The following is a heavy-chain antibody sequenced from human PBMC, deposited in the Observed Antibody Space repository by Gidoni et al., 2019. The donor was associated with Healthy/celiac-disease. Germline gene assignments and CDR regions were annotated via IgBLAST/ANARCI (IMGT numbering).Heavy chain of an antibody. J-gene: IGHJ4*02. CDR2: INHSGST. CDR1: GGSFSGYY. V-gene: IGHV4-34*01. CDR3: ARGRRRVSYSSGWYGLVY. Sequence: QVQLQQWGAGLLKPSETLSLTCAVYGGSFSGYYWSWIRQHPGKGLEWIGEINHSGSTNYNPSLKSRVTISVDTSKNQFSLKLSSVTAADTAVYYCARGRRRVSYSSGWYGLVYWGQGTLVTVSS. D-gene: IGHD6-19*01.